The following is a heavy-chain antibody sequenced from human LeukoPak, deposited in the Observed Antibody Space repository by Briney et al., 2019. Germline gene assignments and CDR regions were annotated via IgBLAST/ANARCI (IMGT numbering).Heavy chain of an antibody. CDR3: ARDIQNWNYDWFDP. CDR1: GGSISSGSYY. V-gene: IGHV4-61*02. CDR2: IYTSGST. Sequence: SQTLSLTCTVSGGSISSGSYYWSWIRQPAGKGLEWIGRIYTSGSTNYNPSLKSRVTISVDTSKNQFSLKLSSVTAADTAAYYCARDIQNWNYDWFDPWGQGTLVTVSS. D-gene: IGHD1-7*01. J-gene: IGHJ5*02.